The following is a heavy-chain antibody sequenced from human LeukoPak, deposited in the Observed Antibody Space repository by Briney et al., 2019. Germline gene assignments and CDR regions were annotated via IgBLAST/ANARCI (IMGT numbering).Heavy chain of an antibody. J-gene: IGHJ6*04. V-gene: IGHV3-66*01. D-gene: IGHD3-10*02. CDR1: GFTFSSYS. CDR3: AELGITMIGGV. Sequence: GGSLRLSCAASGFTFSSYSMNWVRQAPGKGLEWVSFIYSDNTHYSDSVKGRFTISRDNSKNTLYLQMNSLRAEDTAVYYCAELGITMIGGVWGKGTTVTISS. CDR2: IYSDNT.